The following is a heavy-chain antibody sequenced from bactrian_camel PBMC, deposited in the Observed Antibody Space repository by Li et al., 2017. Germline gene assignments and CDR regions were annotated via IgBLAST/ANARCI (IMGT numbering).Heavy chain of an antibody. CDR1: RHRYSNNC. J-gene: IGHJ6*01. CDR2: IFTGGGNT. Sequence: DVQLVESGGGSVQAGGSLRLSCSAARHRYSNNCMGWFRQPPGKAREGIATIFTGGGNTYYADSVKGRFTVSQDNSNYTVYLQMNNLKPDDTGMYICAADPGNWRRRCLLTQADFGSWGQGTQVTVS. D-gene: IGHD1*01. CDR3: AADPGNWRRRCLLTQADFGS. V-gene: IGHV3S40*01.